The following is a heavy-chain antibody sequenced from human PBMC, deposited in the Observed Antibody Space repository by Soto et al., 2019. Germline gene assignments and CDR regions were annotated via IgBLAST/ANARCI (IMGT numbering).Heavy chain of an antibody. CDR1: GFTFSSHA. Sequence: GLLRLSCAGSGFTFSSHAISWVRQAPGKGLEWVSSVSGDGYASDYADSVKGRFTVSRHNSKNTLYLQMNSLRAEDTAVYYCAKRHYYGSGSFALATWGQGTLVTVYS. J-gene: IGHJ4*03. CDR3: AKRHYYGSGSFALAT. D-gene: IGHD3-10*01. V-gene: IGHV3-23*01. CDR2: VSGDGYAS.